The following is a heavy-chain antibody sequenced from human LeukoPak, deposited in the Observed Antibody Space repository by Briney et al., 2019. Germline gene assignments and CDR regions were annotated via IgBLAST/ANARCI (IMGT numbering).Heavy chain of an antibody. V-gene: IGHV3-30*02. J-gene: IGHJ4*02. CDR1: GFTFSSYG. CDR2: IRYDGSNK. D-gene: IGHD3-22*01. Sequence: GGSLRLSCAASGFTFSSYGMHWVRQAPGKGLEWVAFIRYDGSNKYYADSVKGRFTISRDNSKNTLYLQMNSLRAEDTAVYYCAKDPSQTYYYDSSGYYSGYWGQGTLVTVSS. CDR3: AKDPSQTYYYDSSGYYSGY.